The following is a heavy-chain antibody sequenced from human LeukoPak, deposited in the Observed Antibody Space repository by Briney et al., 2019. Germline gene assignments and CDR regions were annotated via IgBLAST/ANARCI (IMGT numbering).Heavy chain of an antibody. CDR1: GLSLRAYD. V-gene: IGHV3-21*01. CDR3: ARAAVLGSIDY. CDR2: IRSSSSYI. J-gene: IGHJ4*02. Sequence: PGGSLRLSCAASGLSLRAYDLIWVRQAPGKGLDWVSSIRSSSSYIYYADSVKGRFTISRDNAKNSLYLQMNSLRAEDTAVYYCARAAVLGSIDYWGQGTLVTVSS. D-gene: IGHD7-27*01.